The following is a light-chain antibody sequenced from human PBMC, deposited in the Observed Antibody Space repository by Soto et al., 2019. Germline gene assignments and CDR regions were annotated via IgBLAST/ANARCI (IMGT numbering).Light chain of an antibody. CDR3: QSYDSSLSVV. Sequence: QALVTQPPSVSGAPGQRVTISCTGSSSNIGAGYDVHWYQQLPGTAPKLLIYANSNRPSGVPDRFSGSKSGTSASLAITGLQAEDEADYYCQSYDSSLSVVFGGGTKLTVL. CDR2: ANS. CDR1: SSNIGAGYD. J-gene: IGLJ2*01. V-gene: IGLV1-40*01.